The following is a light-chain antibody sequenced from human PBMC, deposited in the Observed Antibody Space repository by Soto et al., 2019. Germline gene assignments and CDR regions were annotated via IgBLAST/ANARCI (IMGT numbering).Light chain of an antibody. CDR1: SDDVGVYNY. J-gene: IGLJ1*01. CDR2: DVS. CDR3: CSYAGGPYV. Sequence: QSVLTQPRSVSGSPGQSVTISCTGTSDDVGVYNYVSWYQQHPGKAPKLIIYDVSKRPSGVPDRFSGSKSGNTASLTISGLQAGDEADYYCCSYAGGPYVFGTGTKVTVL. V-gene: IGLV2-11*01.